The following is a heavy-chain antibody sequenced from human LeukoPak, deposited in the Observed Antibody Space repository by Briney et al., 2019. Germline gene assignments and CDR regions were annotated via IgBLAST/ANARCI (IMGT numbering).Heavy chain of an antibody. CDR3: ARTAIGYSDSSGYYFDY. Sequence: SETLSLTCTVSGYSISSGYYWGWIRQPPGKGLEWIGSIYHSGSTYYNPSLKSRVTISVDTSKNQFSLKLSSVTAADTAVYYCARTAIGYSDSSGYYFDYWGQGTLVTVSS. D-gene: IGHD3-22*01. J-gene: IGHJ4*02. V-gene: IGHV4-38-2*02. CDR2: IYHSGST. CDR1: GYSISSGYY.